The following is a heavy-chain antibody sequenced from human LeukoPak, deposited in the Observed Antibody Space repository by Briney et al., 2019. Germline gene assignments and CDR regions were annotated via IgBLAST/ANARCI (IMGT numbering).Heavy chain of an antibody. V-gene: IGHV3-23*01. Sequence: GGSLRLSCAASGFTFSSHDMHWVRQAPGKGLEWVSAISGSGGSTYYADSVKGRFTISRDNSKNTLYLQMNSLRAEDTAVYYCAKDQVWHYYDSSGYYYFDYWGQGTLVTVSS. CDR3: AKDQVWHYYDSSGYYYFDY. CDR2: ISGSGGST. J-gene: IGHJ4*02. CDR1: GFTFSSHD. D-gene: IGHD3-22*01.